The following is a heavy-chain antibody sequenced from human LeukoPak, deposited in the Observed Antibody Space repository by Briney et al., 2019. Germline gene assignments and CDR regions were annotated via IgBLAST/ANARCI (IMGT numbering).Heavy chain of an antibody. CDR3: AREIPGGASHLDY. D-gene: IGHD1-26*01. CDR1: GFTFSSYS. CDR2: ISSSSIDI. J-gene: IGHJ4*02. V-gene: IGHV3-21*01. Sequence: GGSLRLSCAASGFTFSSYSMNWVRQAPGKGLEWVSSISSSSIDINYADSVKGRFTISRDNAENSLYLQMKSLRAEDTAVYYCAREIPGGASHLDYWGQGTLVTVSS.